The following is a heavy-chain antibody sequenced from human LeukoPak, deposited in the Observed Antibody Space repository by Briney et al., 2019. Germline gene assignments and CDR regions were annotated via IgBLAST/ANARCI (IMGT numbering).Heavy chain of an antibody. CDR2: NKDDGSIA. CDR3: AKSDWFDA. CDR1: GFTLSGYW. J-gene: IGHJ5*02. V-gene: IGHV3-74*01. Sequence: GGSLRLSCEASGFTLSGYWMHWGRQVPGKGLVWVAGNKDDGSIAAYAASVKGRFTISRDNGKNTLYLHMNSLRAEDTAVYYCAKSDWFDAWGQGTLVTVSS.